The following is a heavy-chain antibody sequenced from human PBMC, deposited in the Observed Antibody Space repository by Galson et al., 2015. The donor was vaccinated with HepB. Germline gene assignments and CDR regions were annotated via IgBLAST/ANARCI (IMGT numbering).Heavy chain of an antibody. Sequence: SVKVSCKASGGTFSSYAISWVRQAPGQGLEWMGGIIPIFGTANYAQKFQGRVTITADKSTSTAYMELSSLRSEDTAVYYCARGSDIVVVVAWESGMDVWGQGTTVTVSS. V-gene: IGHV1-69*06. CDR3: ARGSDIVVVVAWESGMDV. D-gene: IGHD2-15*01. CDR1: GGTFSSYA. J-gene: IGHJ6*02. CDR2: IIPIFGTA.